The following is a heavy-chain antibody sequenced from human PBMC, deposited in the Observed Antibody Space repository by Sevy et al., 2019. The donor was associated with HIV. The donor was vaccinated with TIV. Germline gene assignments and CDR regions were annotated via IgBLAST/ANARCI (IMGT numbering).Heavy chain of an antibody. CDR3: VGRRYRVGHSWSYFFDF. J-gene: IGHJ4*02. CDR1: GFSFSDYH. D-gene: IGHD5-18*01. Sequence: GGSLRLSCVTSGFSFSDYHMSWIRLAPGKGLEWISHITSSHGAKVYADSVRGRFDISRDNARKSVYLQMNRLQVEDTATCFCVGRRYRVGHSWSYFFDFWGQGTPVTVSS. CDR2: ITSSHGAK. V-gene: IGHV3-11*01.